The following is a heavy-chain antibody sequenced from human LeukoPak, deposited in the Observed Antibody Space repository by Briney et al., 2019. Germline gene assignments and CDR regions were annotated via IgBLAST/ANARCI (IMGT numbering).Heavy chain of an antibody. V-gene: IGHV4-61*09. Sequence: PSETLSLTCTVSGGSVSTGSYYWTWIRQPAGRGLGWIGHIHTSGTMNYNASLKSRLRISVETYNNQFSLRLSSVTAADTAVYYCARAYSSSWTRGEFDYWGQGTLVTVSS. CDR3: ARAYSSSWTRGEFDY. CDR2: IHTSGTM. J-gene: IGHJ4*02. CDR1: GGSVSTGSYY. D-gene: IGHD6-13*01.